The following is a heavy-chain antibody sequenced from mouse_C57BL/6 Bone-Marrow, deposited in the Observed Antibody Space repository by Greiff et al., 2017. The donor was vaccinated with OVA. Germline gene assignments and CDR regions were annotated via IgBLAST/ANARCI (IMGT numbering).Heavy chain of an antibody. V-gene: IGHV3-8*01. CDR1: GYSITSDY. J-gene: IGHJ1*03. D-gene: IGHD1-1*01. CDR2: ISYSGST. Sequence: VQLKESGPGLAKPSQTLSLTCSVTGYSITSDYWNWIRKFPGNKLEYMGYISYSGSTYYNPSLKSRISIPRNTSKNQYYLQLNSVTTEDTATYYCARYGYGSSPSYWYFDVWGTGTTVTVSS. CDR3: ARYGYGSSPSYWYFDV.